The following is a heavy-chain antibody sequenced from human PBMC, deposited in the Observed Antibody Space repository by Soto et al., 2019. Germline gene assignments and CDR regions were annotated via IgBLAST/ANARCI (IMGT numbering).Heavy chain of an antibody. CDR1: GYTFTSYG. Sequence: ASVKVSCKASGYTFTSYGISWVRQAPGQGLEWMGWISAYNGNTNYAQKLQGRVTMTTDTSTSTAYMELRSLRSDDTAVYYCAKDPWEGLAPNQDLGAYDSSGYSWGQGTMVTVSS. D-gene: IGHD3-22*01. CDR2: ISAYNGNT. V-gene: IGHV1-18*04. J-gene: IGHJ3*02. CDR3: AKDPWEGLAPNQDLGAYDSSGYS.